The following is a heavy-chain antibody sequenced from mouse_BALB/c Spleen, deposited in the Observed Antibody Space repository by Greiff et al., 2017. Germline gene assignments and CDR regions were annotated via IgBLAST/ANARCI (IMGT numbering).Heavy chain of an antibody. CDR2: IDPANGNT. Sequence: VQLKQSGAELVKPGASVKLSCTASGFNIKDTYMHWVKQRPEQGLEWIGRIDPANGNTKYDPKFQGKATITADTSSNTAYLQLSSLTSEDTAVYYCARHDGYYVPFAYWGQGTLVTVSA. J-gene: IGHJ3*01. V-gene: IGHV14-3*02. CDR3: ARHDGYYVPFAY. CDR1: GFNIKDTY. D-gene: IGHD2-3*01.